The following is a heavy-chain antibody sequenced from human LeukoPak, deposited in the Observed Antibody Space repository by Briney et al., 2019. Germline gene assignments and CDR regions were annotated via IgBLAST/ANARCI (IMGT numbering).Heavy chain of an antibody. J-gene: IGHJ4*02. CDR1: GFTVSSNY. Sequence: GGSLRLSCAASGFTVSSNYMNWVRQAPGKGLEWVSVIYSGGSTYYADSVKGRFTISRDNSKNTLYLQMNSLRAEDTAIYYCAKDRRVGCSTTTCYLFDSWGQGTLVTVSS. CDR2: IYSGGST. D-gene: IGHD2-2*01. V-gene: IGHV3-53*01. CDR3: AKDRRVGCSTTTCYLFDS.